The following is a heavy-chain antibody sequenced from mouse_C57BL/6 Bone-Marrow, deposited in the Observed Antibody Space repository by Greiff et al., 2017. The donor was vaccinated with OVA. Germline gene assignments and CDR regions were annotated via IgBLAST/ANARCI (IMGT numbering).Heavy chain of an antibody. D-gene: IGHD2-4*01. Sequence: QVQLQQSGAELARPGASVKLSCKASGYTFTSYGISWVKQRTGQGLEWIGEIYPRSGNTYYNEKFKGKATLTADKSSSTAYMELRSLTSEDSAVYCCARRGIYYDYDVGYFDYWGQGTTLTVSS. CDR3: ARRGIYYDYDVGYFDY. J-gene: IGHJ2*01. CDR1: GYTFTSYG. V-gene: IGHV1-81*01. CDR2: IYPRSGNT.